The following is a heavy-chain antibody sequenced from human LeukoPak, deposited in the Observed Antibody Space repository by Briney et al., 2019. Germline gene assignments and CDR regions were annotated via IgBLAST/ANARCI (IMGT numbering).Heavy chain of an antibody. V-gene: IGHV1-18*04. Sequence: GASVKVSCKASGYIFTDFGTSWVRQAPGQGLEWMGWISGNENNPNYEPEFQGRITMTTDTSTSTAYMELRRLTSDDTAVYYCARAPTVTPDYWGQGTLVTVSA. J-gene: IGHJ4*02. CDR3: ARAPTVTPDY. CDR1: GYIFTDFG. CDR2: ISGNENNP. D-gene: IGHD4-17*01.